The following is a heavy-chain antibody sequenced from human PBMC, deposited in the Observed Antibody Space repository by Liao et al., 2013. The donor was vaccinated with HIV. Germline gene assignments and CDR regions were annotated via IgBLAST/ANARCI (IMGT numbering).Heavy chain of an antibody. V-gene: IGHV4-39*07. Sequence: QLQLQESGPGLVKPSETLSLTCTVSGGSIRSSSYYWGWIRQPPGKGLEWIGSMYYSGSTFYNPSLQSRVTISPDTSKNQFSLRLSSVTAADTAVYYCATYGSVYGFDIWGQGTMVTVSS. D-gene: IGHD3-16*02. J-gene: IGHJ3*02. CDR2: MYYSGST. CDR1: GGSIRSSSYY. CDR3: ATYGSVYGFDI.